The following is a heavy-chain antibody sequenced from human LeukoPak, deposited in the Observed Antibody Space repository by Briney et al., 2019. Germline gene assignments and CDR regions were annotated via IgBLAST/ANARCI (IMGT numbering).Heavy chain of an antibody. Sequence: GGSLRLSCAASGFTFSSYWMSWVRQAPGKGLEWVANIKQDGSEKYYVDSVKGRFTISRDNAKNSLYLQMNSLRAEDTAVYYCARDQFGTVTAGLDAFDIWGQGTMVTVSS. V-gene: IGHV3-7*01. CDR1: GFTFSSYW. CDR2: IKQDGSEK. J-gene: IGHJ3*02. D-gene: IGHD4-17*01. CDR3: ARDQFGTVTAGLDAFDI.